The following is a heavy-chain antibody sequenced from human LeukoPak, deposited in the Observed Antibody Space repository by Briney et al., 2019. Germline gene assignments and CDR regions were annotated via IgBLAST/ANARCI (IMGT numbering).Heavy chain of an antibody. CDR1: GGSISSSSYY. CDR3: ARLTYYYDSSGYYYGFPDY. Sequence: SETLSLTCTVSGGSISSSSYYWGWIRQPPGKGLEWIGYIYYSGSTYYNPSLKSRVTIAVYTSKNQFSLKLSAVTAADTAVYYCARLTYYYDSSGYYYGFPDYWGQGTLVTVSS. J-gene: IGHJ4*02. CDR2: IYYSGST. D-gene: IGHD3-22*01. V-gene: IGHV4-39*01.